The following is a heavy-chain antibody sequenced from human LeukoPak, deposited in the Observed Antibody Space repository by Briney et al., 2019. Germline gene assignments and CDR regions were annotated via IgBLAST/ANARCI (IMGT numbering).Heavy chain of an antibody. J-gene: IGHJ4*02. CDR3: AKAGDYGSGSYIDTNPGGSY. V-gene: IGHV3-23*01. Sequence: PGGSLRLSCAASGFTFSSYAMSWVRQAPGKGLEWVSAISGSGGSTYYADSVKGRFTISRDNSKNTLYLQMNSLRAEDTAVYYCAKAGDYGSGSYIDTNPGGSYWGQGTLVTVSS. CDR1: GFTFSSYA. CDR2: ISGSGGST. D-gene: IGHD3-10*01.